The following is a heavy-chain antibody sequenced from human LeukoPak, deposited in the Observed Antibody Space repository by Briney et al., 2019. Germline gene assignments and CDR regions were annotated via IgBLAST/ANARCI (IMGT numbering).Heavy chain of an antibody. Sequence: ASVKVSCKTSGFTFTGYYIHWVRQAPGQGLEWIGWINANSGGTNYAQQFQGWVTMTRDTSISTAYMEMSRLRSDDTAMYYCARDSSTVTTPYFDFWGQGTLVTVPS. CDR2: INANSGGT. D-gene: IGHD4-17*01. J-gene: IGHJ4*02. V-gene: IGHV1-2*04. CDR3: ARDSSTVTTPYFDF. CDR1: GFTFTGYY.